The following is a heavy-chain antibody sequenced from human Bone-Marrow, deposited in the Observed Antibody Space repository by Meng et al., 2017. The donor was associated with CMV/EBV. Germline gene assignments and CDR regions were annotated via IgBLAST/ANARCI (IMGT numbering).Heavy chain of an antibody. Sequence: ASVKVSCKASGYTFTSYYMHWVRQAPGQGLEWMGIINPSGGSTSYAQKFQGRVTMTRDTSTSTVYMELSSLRSEDTAVYYCAREGALAGKGGGFDPWGQGTLVTVSS. V-gene: IGHV1-46*01. D-gene: IGHD6-19*01. CDR1: GYTFTSYY. CDR2: INPSGGST. J-gene: IGHJ5*02. CDR3: AREGALAGKGGGFDP.